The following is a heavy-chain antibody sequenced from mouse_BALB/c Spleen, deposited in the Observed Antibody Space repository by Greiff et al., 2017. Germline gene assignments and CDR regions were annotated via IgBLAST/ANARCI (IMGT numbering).Heavy chain of an antibody. V-gene: IGHV5-17*02. Sequence: EVMLVESGGGLVQPGGSRKLSCAASGFTFSSFGMHWVRQAPEKGLEWVAYISSGSSTIYYADTVKGRFTISRDNPKNTLFLQMTSLRSEDTAMYYCARSRGYFDVWGAGTTVTVSS. CDR1: GFTFSSFG. CDR2: ISSGSSTI. CDR3: ARSRGYFDV. J-gene: IGHJ1*01.